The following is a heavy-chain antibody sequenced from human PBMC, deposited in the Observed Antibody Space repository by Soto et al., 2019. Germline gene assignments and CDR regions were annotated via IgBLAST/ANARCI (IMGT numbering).Heavy chain of an antibody. Sequence: QVQLVQSGAEVKKYGASVKVSCRASGYMFINYGITWVRQAPGQGLEWMGWISVYSGDTNYAQNVQGRATMPSSPSTSTAYLELRSLRSDDTAFYYCARAHPLCSLLICYHMGGDYWGQGTLVTVSS. CDR1: GYMFINYG. CDR2: ISVYSGDT. CDR3: ARAHPLCSLLICYHMGGDY. J-gene: IGHJ4*02. D-gene: IGHD2-15*01. V-gene: IGHV1-18*01.